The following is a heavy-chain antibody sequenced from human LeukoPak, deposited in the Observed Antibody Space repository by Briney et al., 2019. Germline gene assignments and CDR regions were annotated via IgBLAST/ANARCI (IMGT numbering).Heavy chain of an antibody. CDR1: GFTFDDYV. Sequence: HSGGSLRLSCAASGFTFDDYVMHWVRQAPGKGLEWVSGITWNSDTIAYADSVKGRFTISRDNAKNSLYLQMNSLRAEDTAVYYCARDLWTGGAGSYYIGAFDIWGQGTMVTVSS. V-gene: IGHV3-9*01. J-gene: IGHJ3*02. CDR3: ARDLWTGGAGSYYIGAFDI. D-gene: IGHD3-10*01. CDR2: ITWNSDTI.